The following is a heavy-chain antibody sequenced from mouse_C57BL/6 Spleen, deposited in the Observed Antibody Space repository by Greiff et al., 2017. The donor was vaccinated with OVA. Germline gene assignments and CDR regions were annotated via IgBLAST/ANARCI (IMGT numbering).Heavy chain of an antibody. CDR3: ARLDSSGYEAY. D-gene: IGHD3-2*02. CDR2: INPNNGGT. J-gene: IGHJ3*01. V-gene: IGHV1-18*01. CDR1: GYTFTDYN. Sequence: EVHLVESGPELVKPGASVKIPCKASGYTFTDYNMDWVKQSHGKSLEWIGDINPNNGGTIYNQKFKGKATLTVDKSSSTAYMELRSLTSEDTAVYYCARLDSSGYEAYWGQGTLVTVSA.